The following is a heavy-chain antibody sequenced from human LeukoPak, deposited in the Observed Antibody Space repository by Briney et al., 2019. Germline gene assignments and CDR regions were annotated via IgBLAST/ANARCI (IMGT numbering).Heavy chain of an antibody. V-gene: IGHV5-51*01. CDR3: ARRSTAYCGSDCYSGARYYYMDV. CDR1: GYSFTSYW. J-gene: IGHJ6*03. Sequence: GESLKISCKGSGYSFTSYWIGWVRQMPGKGLEWMGIIYPGDSDTRYSPSFQGQVTISADKSISTAYLQWSSLKASDTAMYYCARRSTAYCGSDCYSGARYYYMDVWGKGTTVTVSS. CDR2: IYPGDSDT. D-gene: IGHD2-21*02.